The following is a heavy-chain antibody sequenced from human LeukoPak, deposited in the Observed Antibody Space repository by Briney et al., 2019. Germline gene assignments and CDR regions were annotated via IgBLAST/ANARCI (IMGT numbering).Heavy chain of an antibody. CDR1: GFTFSSYS. J-gene: IGHJ4*02. Sequence: GGSLRLSCAASGFTFSSYSMNWVRQAPGKGLEWVSSISSSSSYIYYADSVKGRFTISRDNAKNSLYLQMNSLRAEDTAVYYCARDRWIQLWLPIDYWGQGTLVTVSS. V-gene: IGHV3-21*01. CDR3: ARDRWIQLWLPIDY. D-gene: IGHD5-18*01. CDR2: ISSSSSYI.